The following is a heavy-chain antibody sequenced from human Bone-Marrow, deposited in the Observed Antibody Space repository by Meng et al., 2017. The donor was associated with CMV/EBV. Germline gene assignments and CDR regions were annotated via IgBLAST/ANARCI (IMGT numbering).Heavy chain of an antibody. D-gene: IGHD3-3*01. Sequence: GGSLRLSCAASGFTFSSYAMSWVRQAPGRGLEWVSSISGSGGTTYSADSVEGRFIISRDNSENTLYLQMNSLRAEDTAVYYCAKVGYDFWSGYPSYYYGMDVCGQGTAVTVSS. CDR1: GFTFSSYA. V-gene: IGHV3-23*01. J-gene: IGHJ6*02. CDR3: AKVGYDFWSGYPSYYYGMDV. CDR2: ISGSGGTT.